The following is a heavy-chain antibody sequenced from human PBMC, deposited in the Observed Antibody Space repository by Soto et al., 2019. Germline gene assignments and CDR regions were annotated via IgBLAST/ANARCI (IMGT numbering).Heavy chain of an antibody. D-gene: IGHD2-15*01. Sequence: QVQLQESGPGLVKPSGTLSLTCAVSGGSISSSNWWSWVRQPPGKGLEWIGEIYHSGSTNYNPSLKSRVTISVDKSKNQFSLKLSSVTAADTAVYYCARAGRGYCSGGSCYSGLHGMDVWGQGTTVTVS. J-gene: IGHJ6*02. V-gene: IGHV4-4*02. CDR3: ARAGRGYCSGGSCYSGLHGMDV. CDR2: IYHSGST. CDR1: GGSISSSNW.